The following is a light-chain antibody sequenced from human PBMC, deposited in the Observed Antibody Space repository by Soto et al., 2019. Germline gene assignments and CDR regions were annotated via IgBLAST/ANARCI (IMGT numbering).Light chain of an antibody. V-gene: IGKV3D-7*01. J-gene: IGKJ1*01. CDR3: QQDYNLPPT. CDR1: QSVSGRY. CDR2: GAS. Sequence: EIVMTQSLATLSVSPGERATLSCRASQSVSGRYLAWYQQKPGQAPRLLIYGASTRATSIPARFSGSGSGTDFTLTISSLQPEDFAVYYCQQDYNLPPTFGQGTKVDIK.